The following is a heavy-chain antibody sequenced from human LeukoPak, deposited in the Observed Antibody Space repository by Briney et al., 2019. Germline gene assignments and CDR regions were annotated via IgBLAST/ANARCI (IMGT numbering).Heavy chain of an antibody. CDR2: ISGSGGST. D-gene: IGHD1-26*01. Sequence: PGGSLRLSCAASGFTFSGYAMSWGRQAPGKGLEWVSAISGSGGSTHYADSVKGRFTISRDNSKNTLYLQMNSLRLEDAAVYYCANEYSKGDVWGQGTMVTVSS. J-gene: IGHJ3*01. V-gene: IGHV3-23*01. CDR3: ANEYSKGDV. CDR1: GFTFSGYA.